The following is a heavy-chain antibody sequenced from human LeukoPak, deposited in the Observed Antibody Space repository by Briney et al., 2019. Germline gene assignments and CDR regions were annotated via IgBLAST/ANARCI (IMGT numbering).Heavy chain of an antibody. V-gene: IGHV4-34*01. D-gene: IGHD3/OR15-3a*01. J-gene: IGHJ4*02. Sequence: PSETLSLTCTVSGGSISSYYWSWIRQPPGMGLEWTGEINHSGSTNYNPSLKSRVTISVDTSKNQFSLKLSSVTAADTAVYYCARHGAPRGTGTPTAYFDYWGQGTLVTVSS. CDR3: ARHGAPRGTGTPTAYFDY. CDR1: GGSISSYY. CDR2: INHSGST.